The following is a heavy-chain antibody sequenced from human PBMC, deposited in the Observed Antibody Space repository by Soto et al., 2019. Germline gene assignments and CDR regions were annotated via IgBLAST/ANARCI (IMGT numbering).Heavy chain of an antibody. Sequence: QVQLVQSGAEVKKPGASVKVSCKASGYTFTSYDINWVRQATGQGLEWMGWMNPNSGNTGYAQKFQGRVTMTRNTSISTADMELSSLRSEDTAVYYCARGPVLRYFDWSPYGMDVWGQGTTVTVSS. CDR3: ARGPVLRYFDWSPYGMDV. J-gene: IGHJ6*02. V-gene: IGHV1-8*01. CDR1: GYTFTSYD. CDR2: MNPNSGNT. D-gene: IGHD3-9*01.